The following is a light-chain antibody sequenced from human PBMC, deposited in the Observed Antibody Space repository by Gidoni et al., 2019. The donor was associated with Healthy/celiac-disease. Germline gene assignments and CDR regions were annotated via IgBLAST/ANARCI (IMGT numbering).Light chain of an antibody. V-gene: IGKV3-15*01. CDR3: QQYNNWPPGIT. CDR1: QSVSSN. CDR2: GAS. Sequence: EIVMTQSPATLSVSPGERATLSCRASQSVSSNLALYQQKPGQAPRLLIYGASTRATGNPGRVSGNGSWNEVTSHNSRLEFEDFAVYYCQQYNNWPPGITFGPGTKVDIK. J-gene: IGKJ3*01.